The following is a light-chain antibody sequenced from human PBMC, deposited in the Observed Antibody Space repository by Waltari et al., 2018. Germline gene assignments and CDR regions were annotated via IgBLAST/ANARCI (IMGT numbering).Light chain of an antibody. CDR3: ASWDDSLRGV. CDR1: SSNIGRNY. CDR2: RNP. V-gene: IGLV1-47*01. J-gene: IGLJ1*01. Sequence: QSVLTQPPSASGTPGQRVTISCSGSSSNIGRNYVYWYQPLPGTPPKLLICRNPGRPSWVPDRFPGSKSGTSASLAISGLRSEDEADYYCASWDDSLRGVFGTGTKVTVL.